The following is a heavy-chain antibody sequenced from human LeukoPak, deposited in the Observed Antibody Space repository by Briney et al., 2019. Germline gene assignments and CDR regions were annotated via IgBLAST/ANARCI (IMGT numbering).Heavy chain of an antibody. D-gene: IGHD3-10*01. V-gene: IGHV4-59*01. J-gene: IGHJ4*02. CDR2: ICYSGST. CDR3: ARARLLWFGEAPYYFDY. CDR1: GGSISSYY. Sequence: PSETLSLTCTVSGGSISSYYWSWIRQPPGKGLEWIGYICYSGSTNYNPSLKSRVTISVDTSKNQFSLKLSSVTAADTAVYYCARARLLWFGEAPYYFDYWGQGTLVTVSS.